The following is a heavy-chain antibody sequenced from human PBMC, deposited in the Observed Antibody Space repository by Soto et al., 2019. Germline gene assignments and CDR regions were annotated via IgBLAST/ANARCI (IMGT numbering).Heavy chain of an antibody. Sequence: GESLKISCKGSGYSFTNYWIGWVRQMPGKGLEWMGIIYPGGSDTRYSPSFQGQVTISADKSISTAYLQWSSLKASDTAMYYCARRAHMSRRGETFSYYYYGMDVWGQGTTVTVSS. CDR2: IYPGGSDT. CDR1: GYSFTNYW. J-gene: IGHJ6*02. D-gene: IGHD3-16*01. CDR3: ARRAHMSRRGETFSYYYYGMDV. V-gene: IGHV5-51*01.